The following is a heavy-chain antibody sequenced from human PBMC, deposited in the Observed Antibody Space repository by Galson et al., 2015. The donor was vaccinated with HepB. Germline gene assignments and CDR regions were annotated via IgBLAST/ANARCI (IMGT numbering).Heavy chain of an antibody. CDR1: GFTFDDYA. CDR3: AKGARYSDWLTRSRYYGMDV. Sequence: SLRLSCAASGFTFDDYAMHWVRQAPGKGLEWVSGISWNSGSIGYADSVKGRFTISRDNAKNSLYLQMNSLRAEDTALYYCAKGARYSDWLTRSRYYGMDVWGQGTTVTVSS. D-gene: IGHD3-9*01. J-gene: IGHJ6*02. V-gene: IGHV3-9*01. CDR2: ISWNSGSI.